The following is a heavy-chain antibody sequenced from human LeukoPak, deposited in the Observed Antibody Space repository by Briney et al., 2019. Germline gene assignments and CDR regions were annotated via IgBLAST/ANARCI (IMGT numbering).Heavy chain of an antibody. CDR3: AKNGVWSLRHFDY. D-gene: IGHD3-10*01. CDR2: ISGSGIST. V-gene: IGHV3-23*01. J-gene: IGHJ4*02. Sequence: QPGGSLRLSCAASGFTFSSYAMRWVRQAPGKGLEWVSTISGSGISTYYADSVKGRFTISRDNSKNTLYLQMNSLRAEDTAEYYCAKNGVWSLRHFDYWGQGTLVTVSS. CDR1: GFTFSSYA.